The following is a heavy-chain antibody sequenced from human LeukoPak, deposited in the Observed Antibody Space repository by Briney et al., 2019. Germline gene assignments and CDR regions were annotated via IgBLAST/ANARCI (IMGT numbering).Heavy chain of an antibody. J-gene: IGHJ4*02. Sequence: GGSLRLSCEASTFTFSDYAMHWVRQAPGKGLEWVAFIRYDGSNTYYADYAKGRFTISRDNSKNTLYLQMNSLRAEDTAVYYCAKDRSGSYSQGLDYWGQGTLVTVSS. CDR3: AKDRSGSYSQGLDY. D-gene: IGHD1-26*01. CDR2: IRYDGSNT. CDR1: TFTFSDYA. V-gene: IGHV3-30*02.